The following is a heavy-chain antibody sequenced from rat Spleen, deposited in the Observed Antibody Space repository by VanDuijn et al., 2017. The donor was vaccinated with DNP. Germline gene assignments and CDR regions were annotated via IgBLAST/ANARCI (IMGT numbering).Heavy chain of an antibody. J-gene: IGHJ1*01. CDR2: IPSSGGTT. D-gene: IGHD1-1*01. CDR1: GFTFNNYW. CDR3: ARWDYSDWYFDF. V-gene: IGHV5-31*01. Sequence: EVQLVESGGDLVQPGRSLKLSCVASGFTFNNYWMTWFRQVPGKGLEWVASIPSSGGTTYYPDSVKGRFTISRDNAKNTLYLQMNSLRSEDMATYYCARWDYSDWYFDFWGPGTMVTVSS.